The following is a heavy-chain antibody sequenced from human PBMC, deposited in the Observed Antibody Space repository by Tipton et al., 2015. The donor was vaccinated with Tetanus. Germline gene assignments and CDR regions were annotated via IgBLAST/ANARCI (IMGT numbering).Heavy chain of an antibody. D-gene: IGHD3-22*01. CDR2: IDPNSGGT. V-gene: IGHV1-2*02. CDR3: ARDRGDYIYYGRDV. Sequence: QLVQSGAEVKKPGASVKVSCKASGYNFTGYYIYWVRQDPGQGLEWMGWIDPNSGGTVYAQKFQGRVTMTRDTSISTTYMELRSLRSDDTAVYYCARDRGDYIYYGRDVWGPGTTVTVS. CDR1: GYNFTGYY. J-gene: IGHJ6*02.